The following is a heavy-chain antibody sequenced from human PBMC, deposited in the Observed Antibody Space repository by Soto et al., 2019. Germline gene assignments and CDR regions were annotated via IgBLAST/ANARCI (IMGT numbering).Heavy chain of an antibody. D-gene: IGHD6-19*01. Sequence: ASVKVSCKASGYTFTVYAIHWVRQAPGQRLEWMGWINAGNGHTKYSQKYQGRVTITRDTSASTAYMELSSLRSEDTALYDCARAVAVPADFDVWGLGTTVTVSS. J-gene: IGHJ6*02. CDR3: ARAVAVPADFDV. CDR1: GYTFTVYA. CDR2: INAGNGHT. V-gene: IGHV1-3*01.